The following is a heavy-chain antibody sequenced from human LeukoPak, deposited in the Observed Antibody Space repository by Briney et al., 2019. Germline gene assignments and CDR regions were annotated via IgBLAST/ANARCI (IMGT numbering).Heavy chain of an antibody. D-gene: IGHD3-16*01. J-gene: IGHJ4*02. CDR3: ARDPNMITYYFDY. CDR2: ISYDGSNK. CDR1: GFTFSSYA. Sequence: GGSLRLSCAASGFTFSSYAMHWVRQAPGKGLEWVAVISYDGSNKYYADSVKGRFTISRDNSKNTLYLQMNSLRAEDTAVYYCARDPNMITYYFDYWGQGTLVTVSS. V-gene: IGHV3-30-3*01.